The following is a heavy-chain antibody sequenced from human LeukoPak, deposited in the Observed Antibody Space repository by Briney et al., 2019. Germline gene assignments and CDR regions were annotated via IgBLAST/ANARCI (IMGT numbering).Heavy chain of an antibody. CDR1: GYSISSSYS. J-gene: IGHJ4*02. Sequence: SETLSLTCTVSGYSISSSYSWGWIRQPPEKGLEWIGSIHHSGSTDYNPSLKSRVTISLDTSKNQFSLRLTSVTAADTAVYYCARDPDTKDGVDWGQGTLVTVSS. CDR2: IHHSGST. CDR3: ARDPDTKDGVD. V-gene: IGHV4-38-2*02. D-gene: IGHD3-10*01.